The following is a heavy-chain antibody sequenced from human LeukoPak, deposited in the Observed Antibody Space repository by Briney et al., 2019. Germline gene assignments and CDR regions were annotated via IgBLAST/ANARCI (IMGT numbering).Heavy chain of an antibody. V-gene: IGHV4-59*12. J-gene: IGHJ3*02. Sequence: PSETLSLTCTVSGGSISSYYWSWIRQPPGKGLEWIGYIYYSGSTNYNPSLKSRVTISVDTSKNQFSLKLSSVTAADTAVYYCARDDIVVVPAASHAFDIWGQGTMVTVSS. CDR1: GGSISSYY. D-gene: IGHD2-2*01. CDR2: IYYSGST. CDR3: ARDDIVVVPAASHAFDI.